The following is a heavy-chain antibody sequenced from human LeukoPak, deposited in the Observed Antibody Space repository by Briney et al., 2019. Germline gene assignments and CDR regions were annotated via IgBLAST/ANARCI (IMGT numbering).Heavy chain of an antibody. D-gene: IGHD2-2*01. CDR3: SRGSTLGSCTSSSCHNWFDP. V-gene: IGHV3-21*01. CDR1: GFTFSTFS. J-gene: IGHJ5*02. CDR2: ISGRSNYT. Sequence: GGSLRLSCAASGFTFSTFSMNWVRQAPGKGLEWVSSISGRSNYTFYADSVKGRFTISRDNAENSLYLLLNSLRVEDTAVYYCSRGSTLGSCTSSSCHNWFDPWGQGTLVTVSS.